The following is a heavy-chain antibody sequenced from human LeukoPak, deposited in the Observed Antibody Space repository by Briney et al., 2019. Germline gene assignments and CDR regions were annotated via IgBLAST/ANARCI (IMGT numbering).Heavy chain of an antibody. V-gene: IGHV3-64D*09. Sequence: PGGSLRLSCAASGFTFSSYGMHWVRQAPGKGLECVSAISPNGGTTNYADSVKGRFTISRDNSKNTLYLQMSSLRPEDTAVYYCVRRGSAGEFDFWGQGTLVTVSS. D-gene: IGHD2-15*01. CDR3: VRRGSAGEFDF. J-gene: IGHJ4*02. CDR1: GFTFSSYG. CDR2: ISPNGGTT.